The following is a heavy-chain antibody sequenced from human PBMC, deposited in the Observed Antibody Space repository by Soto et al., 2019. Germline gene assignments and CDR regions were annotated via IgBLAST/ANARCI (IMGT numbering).Heavy chain of an antibody. CDR2: IYHSGST. V-gene: IGHV4-30-2*01. D-gene: IGHD4-17*01. Sequence: QQQLQESGSGLVKPSQTLSLTCAVSGGSISSGGYSWSWIRRPPGKGLEWIGYIYHSGSTYYNPSLKSRVTISVDRSKNQLSLKLSSVTAGDTAVYYCARASTTVTTLDFWGQGTLVTVSS. J-gene: IGHJ4*02. CDR1: GGSISSGGYS. CDR3: ARASTTVTTLDF.